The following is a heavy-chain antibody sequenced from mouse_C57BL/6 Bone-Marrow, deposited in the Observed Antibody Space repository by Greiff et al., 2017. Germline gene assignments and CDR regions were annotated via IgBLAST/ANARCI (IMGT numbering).Heavy chain of an antibody. CDR1: GYTFTSYW. CDR2: IHPNSGST. V-gene: IGHV1-64*01. D-gene: IGHD2-2*01. J-gene: IGHJ3*01. CDR3: VLWFRLFAY. Sequence: QVHVKQPGAELVKPGASVKLSCKASGYTFTSYWMHWVKQRPGQGLEWIGMIHPNSGSTNYNEKFKSKATLTVDKSSSTAYMQLSSLTSEDSAVYYCVLWFRLFAYWGQGTLVTVSA.